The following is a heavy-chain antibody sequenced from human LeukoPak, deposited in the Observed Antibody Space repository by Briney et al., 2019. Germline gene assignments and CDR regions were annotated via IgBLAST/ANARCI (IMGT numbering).Heavy chain of an antibody. V-gene: IGHV3-23*01. CDR1: GFTFSTYT. CDR2: ISANGGST. D-gene: IGHD5-12*01. J-gene: IGHJ4*02. CDR3: VRKALGYRLGYGDY. Sequence: PGGYLRLSCAASGFTFSTYTMSRVRQAPGKGLEWVSAISANGGSTFYADSVKGRFTVSRDSSKDTLYLQMNSLRAEDTAVYFCVRKALGYRLGYGDYWGQGALVTASS.